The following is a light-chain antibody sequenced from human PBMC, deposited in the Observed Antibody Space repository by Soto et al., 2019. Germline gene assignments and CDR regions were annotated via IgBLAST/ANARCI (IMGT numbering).Light chain of an antibody. CDR1: QSTANW. CDR2: DAS. CDR3: QQYTSFPYS. Sequence: IQMTQFPATLTASVGDRVTITCRASQSTANWLAWYQQKPGKAPKVVIYDASSLGSGVPSRFRGSGSGTEFTLTISSLQPDDFATYYCQQYTSFPYSFGQATKVDIK. V-gene: IGKV1-5*01. J-gene: IGKJ2*03.